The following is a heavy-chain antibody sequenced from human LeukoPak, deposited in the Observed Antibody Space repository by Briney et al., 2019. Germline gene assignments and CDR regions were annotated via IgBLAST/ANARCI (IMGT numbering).Heavy chain of an antibody. CDR3: ARRGAGSGGLDY. D-gene: IGHD6-19*01. CDR1: GFTFDDYA. V-gene: IGHV3-23*01. J-gene: IGHJ4*02. CDR2: IIETGASP. Sequence: PGRSLRLSCAASGFTFDDYAMHWVRQAPGKGLEWVSTIIETGASPYYADSVRGRFTVSRDSSKNMFYLQMNSLRAEDTAIYYCARRGAGSGGLDYWGQGTLVTVSS.